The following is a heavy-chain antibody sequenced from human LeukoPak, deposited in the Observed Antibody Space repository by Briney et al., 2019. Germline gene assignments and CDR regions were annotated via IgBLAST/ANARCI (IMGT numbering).Heavy chain of an antibody. Sequence: ASVKVSCKASGYTFTSYDINWVRQATGQRLEWMGWMNPNSGNTGYAQKFQGRVTMTRNTSISTAYMELSSLRSEDTAVYYCARGWRCGSGWYWEPYFQHWGQGTPVTVSS. CDR2: MNPNSGNT. D-gene: IGHD6-19*01. J-gene: IGHJ1*01. CDR1: GYTFTSYD. V-gene: IGHV1-8*01. CDR3: ARGWRCGSGWYWEPYFQH.